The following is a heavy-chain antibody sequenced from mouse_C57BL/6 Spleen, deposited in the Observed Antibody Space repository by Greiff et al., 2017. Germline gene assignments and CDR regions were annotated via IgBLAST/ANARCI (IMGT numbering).Heavy chain of an antibody. V-gene: IGHV1-15*01. J-gene: IGHJ3*01. CDR1: GYTFTDYE. CDR2: IDPETGGT. D-gene: IGHD1-1*02. Sequence: VQLVESGAELVRPGASVTLSCKASGYTFTDYEMHWVKQTPVHGLEWIGAIDPETGGTAYNQKFKGKAILTADKSSSTAYMELRSLTSEDSAVYYCPLWGFAYWGQGTLVTVSA. CDR3: PLWGFAY.